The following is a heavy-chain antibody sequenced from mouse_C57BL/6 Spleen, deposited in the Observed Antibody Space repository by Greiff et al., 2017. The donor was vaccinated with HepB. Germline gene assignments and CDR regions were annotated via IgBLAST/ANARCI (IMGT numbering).Heavy chain of an antibody. Sequence: EVQLQESWGGLVKPGGSLKLSCAASGFTFSSYAMSWVRQTPEKRLEWVATISDGGSYTYYPDNVKGRFTISRDNAKNNLYLQMSHLKSEDTAMYYCARELGPFAYWGQGTLVTISA. V-gene: IGHV5-4*01. CDR3: ARELGPFAY. J-gene: IGHJ3*01. CDR1: GFTFSSYA. CDR2: ISDGGSYT. D-gene: IGHD4-1*01.